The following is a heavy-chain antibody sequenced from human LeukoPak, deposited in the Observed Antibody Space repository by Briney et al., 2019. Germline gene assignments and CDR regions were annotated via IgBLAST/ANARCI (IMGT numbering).Heavy chain of an antibody. Sequence: ASVKVSCKASEYTFSVYHIHWVRLAPGQGLEWMAWINPNSGDTNYAQKFQGRVTMTRDTSISTVYMEVNSLKFDDTAVYYCARIPGGSWAFDFWGQGTLVTVSS. CDR2: INPNSGDT. D-gene: IGHD6-13*01. CDR1: EYTFSVYH. V-gene: IGHV1-2*02. J-gene: IGHJ4*02. CDR3: ARIPGGSWAFDF.